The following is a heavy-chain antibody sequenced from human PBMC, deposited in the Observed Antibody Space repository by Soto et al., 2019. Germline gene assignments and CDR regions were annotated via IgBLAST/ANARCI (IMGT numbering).Heavy chain of an antibody. CDR1: GYPFSNYG. V-gene: IGHV1-18*01. Sequence: ASVKVSCKTSGYPFSNYGITWLRQAPGQPLEWLGWISLYSDGTNYARKYQGRVSMTTDTSTTTAYMELRSLRSDETAVYYCARVVPGAEAWFGPWGQGTLGTVSS. D-gene: IGHD2-2*01. CDR2: ISLYSDGT. J-gene: IGHJ5*02. CDR3: ARVVPGAEAWFGP.